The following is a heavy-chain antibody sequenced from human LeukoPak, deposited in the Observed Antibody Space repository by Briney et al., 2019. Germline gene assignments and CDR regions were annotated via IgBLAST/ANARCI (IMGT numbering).Heavy chain of an antibody. D-gene: IGHD3-10*01. CDR3: ARGSSGLLWFGEFRAPLDV. Sequence: ASVKVSCKASGYTFTSYGISWVRQAPGQGLEWMGWISAYNGNTNYAQKLQGRVTMTTDTSTSTAYMELRSLRSDDTTVYYCARGSSGLLWFGEFRAPLDVWGKGTTVTVSS. V-gene: IGHV1-18*01. J-gene: IGHJ6*04. CDR2: ISAYNGNT. CDR1: GYTFTSYG.